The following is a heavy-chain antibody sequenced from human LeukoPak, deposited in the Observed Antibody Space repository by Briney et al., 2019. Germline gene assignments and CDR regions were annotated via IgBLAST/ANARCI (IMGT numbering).Heavy chain of an antibody. CDR3: ARLPGYSSSPDY. CDR2: ISSSSSYI. CDR1: GFTVSNNF. D-gene: IGHD6-13*01. J-gene: IGHJ4*02. Sequence: GGSLRLSCAASGFTVSNNFMSWVRQAPGKGLEWVSSISSSSSYIYYADSVKGRFTISRDNAKNSLYLQMNSLRAEDTAVYYCARLPGYSSSPDYWGQGTLVTVSS. V-gene: IGHV3-21*01.